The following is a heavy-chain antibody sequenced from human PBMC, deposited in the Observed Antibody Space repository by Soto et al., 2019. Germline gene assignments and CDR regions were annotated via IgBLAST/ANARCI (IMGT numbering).Heavy chain of an antibody. CDR3: ASSGGGEDY. CDR2: IYHSGST. V-gene: IGHV4-4*02. D-gene: IGHD3-16*01. J-gene: IGHJ4*02. Sequence: QVQLQESGPGLVKPSGTLSLSCTVSGGSIISSHWWTWVRQPPGKGLEWIGEIYHSGSTNYNPSLKGRVTISVATSRNQFSLNLSSVTAADPAVYYWASSGGGEDYWGQGILVTVSS. CDR1: GGSIISSHW.